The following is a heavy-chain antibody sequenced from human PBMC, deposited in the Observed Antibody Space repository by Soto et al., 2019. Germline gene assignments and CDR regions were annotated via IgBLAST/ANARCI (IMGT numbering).Heavy chain of an antibody. CDR2: INDSGST. J-gene: IGHJ4*02. V-gene: IGHV4-34*01. D-gene: IGHD4-17*01. Sequence: SETLSLTCAVYGGSFSDYSWTWIRQPPGKGLEWIGEINDSGSTNYTPSLERRVTISRDTSKNRFSLKLSSVTAADTAIYYCARTGYGDYDFGYWGQGALVTVSS. CDR3: ARTGYGDYDFGY. CDR1: GGSFSDYS.